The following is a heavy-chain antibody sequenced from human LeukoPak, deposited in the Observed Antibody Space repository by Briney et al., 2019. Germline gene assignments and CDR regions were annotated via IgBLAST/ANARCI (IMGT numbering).Heavy chain of an antibody. CDR1: GFSVSSNY. Sequence: GKSLRLSCAASGFSVSSNYMSWVRQAPGKGLEWVSVIYSGGSTYYADSVKGRFTISRDNSKNTLYLQMNSLRAEDTAVYYCARARYSGVPHYYYYGMDVWGQGTTVTVSS. CDR2: IYSGGST. V-gene: IGHV3-53*01. D-gene: IGHD5-12*01. J-gene: IGHJ6*02. CDR3: ARARYSGVPHYYYYGMDV.